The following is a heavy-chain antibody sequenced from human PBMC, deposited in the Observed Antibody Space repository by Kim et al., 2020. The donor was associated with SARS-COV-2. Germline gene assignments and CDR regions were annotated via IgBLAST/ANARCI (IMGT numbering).Heavy chain of an antibody. J-gene: IGHJ2*01. D-gene: IGHD3-22*01. CDR2: IYHSGST. V-gene: IGHV4-4*02. CDR1: GGSISSSNW. CDR3: ATLEGYYDSSGYYYVGLENWYFDL. Sequence: SETLSLTCAVCGGSISSSNWWSWVRQPPGKELEWIGEIYHSGSTNYNPSLKSRVTISVDKSKNQFSLKLSSVTAADTAVYYCATLEGYYDSSGYYYVGLENWYFDLWGRGTLVTVSS.